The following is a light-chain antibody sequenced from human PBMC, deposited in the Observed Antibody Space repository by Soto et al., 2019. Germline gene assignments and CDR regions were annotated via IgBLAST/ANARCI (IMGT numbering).Light chain of an antibody. CDR3: QQRRDWPLT. CDR2: EVS. J-gene: IGKJ4*01. V-gene: IGKV3-11*01. CDR1: QSIGNQ. Sequence: EIVLTQSPTTLSLSPGERGTLSCRASQSIGNQLAWYQQKPGQAPRLLISEVSNRATGTPARFSGSGSGTDFTITITSVQPEDFAIYYCQQRRDWPLTFGGGTKVEIK.